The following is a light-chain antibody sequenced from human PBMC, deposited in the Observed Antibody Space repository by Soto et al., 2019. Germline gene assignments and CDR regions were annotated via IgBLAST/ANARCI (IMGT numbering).Light chain of an antibody. CDR2: DVT. CDR1: SSDVGGYNS. CDR3: TSCTSSSTTV. Sequence: QSVLTQPASVSGSPGQSITISCTGTSSDVGGYNSVSWYRQYTGKAPKLIIFDVTDRPSGISTRFSGSKSGNTASLTISGLQAEDEAVFYCTSCTSSSTTVFGTGTKLTVL. V-gene: IGLV2-14*01. J-gene: IGLJ1*01.